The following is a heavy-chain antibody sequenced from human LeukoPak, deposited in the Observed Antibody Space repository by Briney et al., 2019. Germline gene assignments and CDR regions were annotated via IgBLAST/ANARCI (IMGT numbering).Heavy chain of an antibody. Sequence: GASVKVSCKTSGYTFTSFDIHWVRQATGQGLEWMGWMKPNDGNRSFAQKFQGRLTMTSDTSLVTAYMELTSLTSDNTAVYYCARGDSVAATSNYFDSWGQGTLVTVSS. D-gene: IGHD6-19*01. CDR1: GYTFTSFD. CDR2: MKPNDGNR. V-gene: IGHV1-8*01. J-gene: IGHJ5*01. CDR3: ARGDSVAATSNYFDS.